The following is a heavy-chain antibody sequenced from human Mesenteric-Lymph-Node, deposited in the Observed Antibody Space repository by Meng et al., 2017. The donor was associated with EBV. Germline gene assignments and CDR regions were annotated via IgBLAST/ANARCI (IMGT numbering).Heavy chain of an antibody. V-gene: IGHV1-18*01. D-gene: IGHD5-24*01. CDR1: GYTFTNYG. CDR2: ISPYNGHT. Sequence: QGSLWQAGAEVKRPGASVKVSCKASGYTFTNYGINWVRQSPGQGIEWMGGISPYNGHTYSAQKFQCRVTMTTDTSTDTAYIELRSLRSDDTAVYSCARDGSGDGYTFDYWGQGTLVTVSS. CDR3: ARDGSGDGYTFDY. J-gene: IGHJ4*02.